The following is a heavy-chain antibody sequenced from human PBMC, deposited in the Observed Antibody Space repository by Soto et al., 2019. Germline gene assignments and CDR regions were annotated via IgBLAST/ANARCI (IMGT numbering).Heavy chain of an antibody. CDR3: AREVVVAATGRYYYYYYYMDV. Sequence: GGSLRLSCAASGFTFSSYGMHWVRQAPGKGLEWVAVIWYDGSNKYYADSVKGRFTISRDNSKNTLYLQMNSLRAEDTAVYYCAREVVVAATGRYYYYYYYMDVWGKGTTVTVSS. D-gene: IGHD2-15*01. J-gene: IGHJ6*03. CDR2: IWYDGSNK. CDR1: GFTFSSYG. V-gene: IGHV3-33*01.